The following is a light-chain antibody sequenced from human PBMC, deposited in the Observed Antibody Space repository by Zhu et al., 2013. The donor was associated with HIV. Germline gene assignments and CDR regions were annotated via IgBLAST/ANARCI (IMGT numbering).Light chain of an antibody. CDR2: DVT. J-gene: IGLJ1*01. CDR1: SSDVGGYNY. V-gene: IGLV2-11*01. Sequence: QSALTQPASVSGSPGQSITISCTGTSSDVGGYNYVSWYQQHPGKAPKLMIYDVTKRPSGVPNRFSGSKSGNTASLTISGLQAEDEADYYCCSYAGSYTYVFGTGTKVTVL. CDR3: CSYAGSYTYV.